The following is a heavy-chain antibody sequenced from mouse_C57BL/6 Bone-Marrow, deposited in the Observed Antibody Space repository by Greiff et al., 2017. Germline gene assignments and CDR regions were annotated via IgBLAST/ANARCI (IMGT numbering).Heavy chain of an antibody. D-gene: IGHD2-3*01. CDR3: TTGRWLLDFDY. V-gene: IGHV14-4*01. Sequence: VQLQQSGAELVRPGASVKLSCTASGFNIKDDYMHWVKQRPEQGLEWIGWIDPENGDTEYASKFQGKATITADTSSNTAYLQLSSLTSEDTAVYYCTTGRWLLDFDYWGQGTTLTVSS. CDR1: GFNIKDDY. CDR2: IDPENGDT. J-gene: IGHJ2*01.